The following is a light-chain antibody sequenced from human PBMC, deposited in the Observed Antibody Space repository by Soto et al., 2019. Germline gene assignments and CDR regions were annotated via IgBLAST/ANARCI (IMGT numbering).Light chain of an antibody. J-gene: IGLJ3*02. CDR3: SSYTSSSTRV. V-gene: IGLV2-14*01. Sequence: QSVLTQPASVSGSPGQSITISCTGTSSDVGGYNYVSWYQQHPGKAPKLMISEVSNRPSGVSNRFSGSKSGNTASLTISGLQAEDEAYYYCSSYTSSSTRVFGGGTKLTVL. CDR1: SSDVGGYNY. CDR2: EVS.